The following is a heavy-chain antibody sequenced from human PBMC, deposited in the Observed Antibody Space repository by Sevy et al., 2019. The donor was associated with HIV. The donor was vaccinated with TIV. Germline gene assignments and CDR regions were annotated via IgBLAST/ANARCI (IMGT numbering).Heavy chain of an antibody. CDR3: AKVIYYCSSTSCQYYFDY. V-gene: IGHV3-23*01. CDR2: ISGSGGST. D-gene: IGHD2-2*01. Sequence: GESLKISCAASGFTFSSYAMSWVRQAPGKGLEWVSAISGSGGSTYYADSVKGRFTISRDNSKNTLYLQMNSLRPEERAVYYCAKVIYYCSSTSCQYYFDYWGQGTLVTVSS. J-gene: IGHJ4*02. CDR1: GFTFSSYA.